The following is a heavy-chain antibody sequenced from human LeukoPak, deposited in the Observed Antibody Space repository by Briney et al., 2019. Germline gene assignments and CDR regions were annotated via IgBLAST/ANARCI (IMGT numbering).Heavy chain of an antibody. V-gene: IGHV4-61*02. CDR3: VTSYYYYYFYMDV. CDR1: GGSINSGSHY. CDR2: IYSSGST. J-gene: IGHJ6*03. Sequence: SETLSPTCTVSGGSINSGSHYWSWIRQPAGKGLERIGRIYSSGSTNYNPSLKSRVTMSVDTSKNQFSLKLSSVTAADTAVYYCVTSYYYYYFYMDVWGRGTTVTVSS.